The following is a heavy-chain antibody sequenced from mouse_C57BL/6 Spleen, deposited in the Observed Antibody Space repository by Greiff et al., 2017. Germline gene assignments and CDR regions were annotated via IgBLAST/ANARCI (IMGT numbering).Heavy chain of an antibody. CDR2: IDPSDSYT. D-gene: IGHD2-12*01. J-gene: IGHJ4*01. V-gene: IGHV1-50*01. CDR3: AIYSPGEDYAMDY. CDR1: GYTFTSYW. Sequence: QVQLQQPGAELVKPGASVKLSCKASGYTFTSYWMQWVKQRPGQGLEWIGEIDPSDSYTNYNQKFKGKATLTVDTSSSTAYMQLSSLTSEDSAVYYCAIYSPGEDYAMDYWGQGTSVTVSS.